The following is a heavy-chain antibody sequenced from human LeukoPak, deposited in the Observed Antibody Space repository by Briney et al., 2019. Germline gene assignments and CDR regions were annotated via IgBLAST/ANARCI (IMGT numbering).Heavy chain of an antibody. Sequence: NPSETLSLTCTVSGGSISSYYWSWIRQPPGKGLEWIGYIYYSGSTNYNPSLKSRVTISVDTSKNQFSLKLSSVTAADTAVYYCARAGEMATIDYWGQGTLVTVSS. J-gene: IGHJ4*02. D-gene: IGHD5-24*01. CDR2: IYYSGST. V-gene: IGHV4-59*01. CDR1: GGSISSYY. CDR3: ARAGEMATIDY.